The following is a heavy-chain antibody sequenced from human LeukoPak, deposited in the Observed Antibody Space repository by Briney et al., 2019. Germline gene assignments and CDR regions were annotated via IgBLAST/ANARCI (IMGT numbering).Heavy chain of an antibody. CDR2: GNPNSGGT. D-gene: IGHD3-9*01. CDR3: ARLPVLTGDD. CDR1: GYTFTGYY. J-gene: IGHJ4*02. Sequence: ASVKVSCKASGYTFTGYYMHWGRQAPGQGLEWRVWGNPNSGGTNYAQKFQGRVTMTSDTSISTAYMQPSSLRSDDTAVYYCARLPVLTGDDWGQGTLVTVSS. V-gene: IGHV1-2*02.